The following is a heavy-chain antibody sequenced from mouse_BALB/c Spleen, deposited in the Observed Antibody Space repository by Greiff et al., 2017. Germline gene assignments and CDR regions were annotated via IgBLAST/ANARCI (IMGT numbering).Heavy chain of an antibody. CDR3: ARHEDYSFDY. D-gene: IGHD1-1*01. Sequence: DVLLVESGGGLVKPGGSLKLSCAASGFTFSSYAMSWVRQTPEKRLEWVATISSGGSYTYYPDSVKGRCTISRDNAKNTLYLQMSSLRSEDTAMYYCARHEDYSFDYWGQGTTLTVSS. V-gene: IGHV5-9-3*01. CDR1: GFTFSSYA. J-gene: IGHJ2*01. CDR2: ISSGGSYT.